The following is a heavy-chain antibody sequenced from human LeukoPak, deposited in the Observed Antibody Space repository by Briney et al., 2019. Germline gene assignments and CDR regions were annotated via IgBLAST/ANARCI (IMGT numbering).Heavy chain of an antibody. D-gene: IGHD5-24*01. Sequence: PSETLSLTCTVSGGSISSYYWSWLRQPPGKGLEWIGYIYYSGSTNYNPSLKSRVTISVDTSKNQFSLKPSSVTAADTAVYYCARVGGGDNYYYYYYYMDVWGKGTTVTVSS. CDR1: GGSISSYY. CDR3: ARVGGGDNYYYYYYYMDV. V-gene: IGHV4-59*01. J-gene: IGHJ6*03. CDR2: IYYSGST.